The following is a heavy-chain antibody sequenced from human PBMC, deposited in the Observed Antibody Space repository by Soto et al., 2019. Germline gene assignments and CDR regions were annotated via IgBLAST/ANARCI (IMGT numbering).Heavy chain of an antibody. J-gene: IGHJ6*02. CDR2: INNAGTT. CDR1: GFDASVNF. Sequence: EVQLVESGGTLVQPGGSLKLSCAASGFDASVNFMTWVRQAPGKGLEGVSGINNAGTTFFADSVKGRFTISRDDSKNTLFLQMNSLRVEDTAMYYCVRENYYYGMDVWGQGTAVSVSS. CDR3: VRENYYYGMDV. V-gene: IGHV3-66*01.